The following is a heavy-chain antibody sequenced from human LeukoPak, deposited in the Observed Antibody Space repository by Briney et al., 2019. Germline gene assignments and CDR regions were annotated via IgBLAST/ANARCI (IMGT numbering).Heavy chain of an antibody. Sequence: GGSLRLSCAASGFTFSSYWMSWVRQAPGKGLEWVANIKQDGSERYYVDSVKGRFTISRDNAKNSLYLQMNSLRAEDTAVYYCARGTIAAAGYYYFDYWGQGTQVTVSS. CDR3: ARGTIAAAGYYYFDY. CDR2: IKQDGSER. D-gene: IGHD6-13*01. V-gene: IGHV3-7*04. CDR1: GFTFSSYW. J-gene: IGHJ4*02.